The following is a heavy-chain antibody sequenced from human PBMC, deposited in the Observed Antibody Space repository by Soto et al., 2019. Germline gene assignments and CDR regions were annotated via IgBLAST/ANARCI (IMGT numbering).Heavy chain of an antibody. CDR3: AKKVNSGPGSQYFDY. CDR1: GGDFSNFA. Sequence: SVKVSCKAYGGDFSNFAISWVRQAPGQGLEWVGGIFPLLATATYTQKLHGRVAITADGSTTTVYMQMNSLRAEDTAIYYCAKKVNSGPGSQYFDYWGQGTLVTVSS. CDR2: IFPLLATA. J-gene: IGHJ4*02. D-gene: IGHD3-10*01. V-gene: IGHV1-69*13.